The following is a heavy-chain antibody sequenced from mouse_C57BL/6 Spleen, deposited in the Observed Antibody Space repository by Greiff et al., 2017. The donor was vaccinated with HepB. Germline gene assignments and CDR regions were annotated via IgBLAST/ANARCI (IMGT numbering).Heavy chain of an antibody. CDR2: INPSTGGT. V-gene: IGHV1-42*01. J-gene: IGHJ2*01. Sequence: EVQLQQSGPELVKPGASVKISCKASGYSFTGYYMNWVKQSPEKSLEWIGEINPSTGGTTYNQKFKAKATLTVDKSSSTAYMQLKSLTSEDSAVYYCARGENYYGSSLWGQGTTLTVSS. CDR3: ARGENYYGSSL. D-gene: IGHD1-1*01. CDR1: GYSFTGYY.